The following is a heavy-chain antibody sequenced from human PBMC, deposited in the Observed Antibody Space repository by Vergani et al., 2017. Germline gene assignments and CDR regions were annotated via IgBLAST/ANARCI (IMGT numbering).Heavy chain of an antibody. CDR3: AWALWCGELLKWGNWFDP. J-gene: IGHJ5*02. CDR1: GGSISSSNW. CDR2: IYHSGST. V-gene: IGHV4-4*02. D-gene: IGHD3-10*01. Sequence: QVQLQESGPGLVKPSGTLSLTCAVSGGSISSSNWWSWVRQPPGKGLEWIGEIYHSGSTNYNPSLKSRVTISVDKSKNQFSLKLSSVTAADTAVYYCAWALWCGELLKWGNWFDPWGQGTLVTVSS.